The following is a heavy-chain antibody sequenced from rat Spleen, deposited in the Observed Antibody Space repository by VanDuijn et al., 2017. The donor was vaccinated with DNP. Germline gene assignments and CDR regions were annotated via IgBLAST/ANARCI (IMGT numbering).Heavy chain of an antibody. Sequence: EVQLVESGGGLAQPGRSLKLSCAASGFTFSDYNMAWVRQAPKSGLEWVATISYDGKSTDYRDSVKGRFTVSRDNGKSTLYLQMDSLRSEDTATYYCIRAHCEYAMDAWGQGTSVTVSS. CDR1: GFTFSDYN. CDR3: IRAHCEYAMDA. J-gene: IGHJ4*01. V-gene: IGHV5-7*01. CDR2: ISYDGKST.